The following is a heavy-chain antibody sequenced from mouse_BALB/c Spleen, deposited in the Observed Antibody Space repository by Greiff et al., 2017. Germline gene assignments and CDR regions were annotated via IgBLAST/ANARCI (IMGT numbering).Heavy chain of an antibody. CDR2: INSNGGST. J-gene: IGHJ2*01. CDR1: GFTFSSYG. Sequence: EVKLVESGGGLVQPGGSLKLSCAASGFTFSSYGMSWVRQTPDKRLELVATINSNGGSTYYPDSVKGRFTISRDNAKNTLYLQMSSLKSEDTAMYYCARGGYDGFDYWGQGTTLTVSS. V-gene: IGHV5-6-3*01. CDR3: ARGGYDGFDY. D-gene: IGHD2-3*01.